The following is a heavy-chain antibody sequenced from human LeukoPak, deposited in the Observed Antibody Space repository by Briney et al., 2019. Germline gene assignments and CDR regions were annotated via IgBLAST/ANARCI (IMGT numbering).Heavy chain of an antibody. CDR3: ASELGGLSIAARRYYYYYMDV. V-gene: IGHV1-69*05. Sequence: SVKVSCKASGGTFSSYAISWVRQAPGQGLEWMGGIIPIFGTANYAQKFQGRVTITTDESTSTAYMELSSLRSEDTAVYYCASELGGLSIAARRYYYYYMDVWGKGTTVTVSS. D-gene: IGHD6-6*01. CDR1: GGTFSSYA. J-gene: IGHJ6*03. CDR2: IIPIFGTA.